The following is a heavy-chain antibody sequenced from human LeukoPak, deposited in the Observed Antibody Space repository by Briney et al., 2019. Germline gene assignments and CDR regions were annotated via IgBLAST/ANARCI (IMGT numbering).Heavy chain of an antibody. V-gene: IGHV3-30*18. CDR1: GFTFSSYG. J-gene: IGHJ4*02. D-gene: IGHD6-19*01. CDR2: ISYDGSNK. Sequence: GRSLGLSCAASGFTFSSYGMHWVRQAPGKGLEWVAVISYDGSNKYYADSVKGRFTISRDNSKNTLYLQMNSLRAEDTAVYHCAKDPSRIAVAGLIDYWGQGTLVTVSS. CDR3: AKDPSRIAVAGLIDY.